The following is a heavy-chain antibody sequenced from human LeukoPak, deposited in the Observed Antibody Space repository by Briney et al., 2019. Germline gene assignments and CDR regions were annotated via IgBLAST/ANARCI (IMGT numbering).Heavy chain of an antibody. D-gene: IGHD6-6*01. CDR1: GFTFRSYG. J-gene: IGHJ4*02. Sequence: GGSLRLSCAASGFTFRSYGMHWVRQAPGKGLEYVAAISSNGGSTDYANSVKGRFTISRDNSKNTLYLQMGSLRAEDMAVYYCARISSSYDYGYWGQGTLVTVSS. CDR2: ISSNGGST. V-gene: IGHV3-64*01. CDR3: ARISSSYDYGY.